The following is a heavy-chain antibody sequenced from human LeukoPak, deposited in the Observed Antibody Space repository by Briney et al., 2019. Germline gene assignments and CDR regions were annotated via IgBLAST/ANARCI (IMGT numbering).Heavy chain of an antibody. J-gene: IGHJ4*02. D-gene: IGHD5-12*01. CDR3: ARRGYSGYSPLDS. Sequence: GESLKISCWSSGHDFTTWWIAWVRQLLGKGLEWMGIIHPSDSETQYSPSFQGQVTISADNSISTAYLQWSSLKASDTAMYYCARRGYSGYSPLDSWGQGTLVTVSS. CDR1: GHDFTTWW. CDR2: IHPSDSET. V-gene: IGHV5-51*01.